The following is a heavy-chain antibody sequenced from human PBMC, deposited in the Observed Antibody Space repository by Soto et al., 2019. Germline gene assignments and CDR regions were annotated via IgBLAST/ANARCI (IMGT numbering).Heavy chain of an antibody. J-gene: IGHJ4*02. D-gene: IGHD1-26*01. CDR3: ARGIVGAMYYFDY. Sequence: QVQLQESGPGLVKPSQTLSLTCTVSGGSISSGGYYWSWIRQHPGKGLEWIGYIYYSGSTYYNPSLKSRVTIRVDTSKNQFSLKLSSVTAADTAVYYCARGIVGAMYYFDYWGQGTLVTVSS. CDR1: GGSISSGGYY. V-gene: IGHV4-31*03. CDR2: IYYSGST.